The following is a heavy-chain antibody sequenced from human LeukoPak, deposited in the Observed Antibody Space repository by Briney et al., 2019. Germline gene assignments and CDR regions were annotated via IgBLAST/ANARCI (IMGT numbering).Heavy chain of an antibody. Sequence: TSETLSLTCTVSGGSISSSSYCWGWIRQPPGKGLEWIGSIYYSGSTYYNPSLKSRVTISVDTSKNQFSLKLSSVTAADTAVYYCARVDYGGNQDYFDYWGQGTLVTVSS. CDR1: GGSISSSSYC. D-gene: IGHD4-23*01. V-gene: IGHV4-39*01. J-gene: IGHJ4*02. CDR3: ARVDYGGNQDYFDY. CDR2: IYYSGST.